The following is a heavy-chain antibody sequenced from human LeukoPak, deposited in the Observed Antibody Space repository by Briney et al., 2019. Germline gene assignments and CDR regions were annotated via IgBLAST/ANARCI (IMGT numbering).Heavy chain of an antibody. J-gene: IGHJ4*02. V-gene: IGHV4-30-4*08. CDR3: VRYCSSTSATQHFDY. Sequence: SETLSLTCTVSGGSISSGDYYWSWIRQPPGKGLEWIGYIYYSGSTYYNPSLKSRVTISVDTSKNQFSLKLSSVTAADTAVYYCVRYCSSTSATQHFDYWGQGTLVTVSS. CDR1: GGSISSGDYY. D-gene: IGHD2-2*01. CDR2: IYYSGST.